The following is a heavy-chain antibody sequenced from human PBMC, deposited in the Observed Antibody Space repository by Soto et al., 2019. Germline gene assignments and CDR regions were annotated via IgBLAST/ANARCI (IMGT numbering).Heavy chain of an antibody. CDR3: ATSTIFGVVSVYYYYYMDV. J-gene: IGHJ6*03. CDR2: FDPEDGET. D-gene: IGHD3-3*01. CDR1: GYTLTELS. Sequence: ASVKVSCKVSGYTLTELSMHWVRQAPGKGLEWMGGFDPEDGETIYAQKFQGRVTMTEDTSTDTAYMELSSLRSEDTAVYYCATSTIFGVVSVYYYYYMDVWGKGTTVTVSS. V-gene: IGHV1-24*01.